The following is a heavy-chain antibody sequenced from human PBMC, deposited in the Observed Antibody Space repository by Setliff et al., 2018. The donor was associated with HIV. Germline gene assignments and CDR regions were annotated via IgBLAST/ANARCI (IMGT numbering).Heavy chain of an antibody. CDR1: GLTFSNYW. CDR2: IKQDGSTR. J-gene: IGHJ5*02. D-gene: IGHD6-19*01. Sequence: PGGSLRLSCAASGLTFSNYWMNWVRQAPGKGLEWVATIKQDGSTRFYVDSVKGRFSIYRDNSKNSLFLQMESLRVEDTAVYYCARSGPSGYSSGWYRGYFDPWGQGTLVTVSS. CDR3: ARSGPSGYSSGWYRGYFDP. V-gene: IGHV3-7*03.